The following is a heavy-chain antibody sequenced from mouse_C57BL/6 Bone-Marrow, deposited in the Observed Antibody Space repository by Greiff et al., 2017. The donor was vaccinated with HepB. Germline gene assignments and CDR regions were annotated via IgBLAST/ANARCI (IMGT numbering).Heavy chain of an antibody. D-gene: IGHD3-3*01. J-gene: IGHJ3*01. CDR3: AREGLFAGFAY. CDR1: GYTFTSYD. Sequence: QVQLQQSGSELVKPGASVKLSCKASGYTFTSYDINWVKQRPGQGLEWIGWIYPRDGSTKYNEKFKGKATLTVDTSSSTAYMELHSLTSEDSAVYFCAREGLFAGFAYWGQGTLVTVSA. V-gene: IGHV1-85*01. CDR2: IYPRDGST.